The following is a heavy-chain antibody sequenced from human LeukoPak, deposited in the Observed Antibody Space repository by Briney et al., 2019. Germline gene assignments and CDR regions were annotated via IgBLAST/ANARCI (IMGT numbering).Heavy chain of an antibody. V-gene: IGHV3-48*03. CDR2: ISGSGTTM. CDR1: GFIFSSYE. Sequence: PGGSLRLSCAASGFIFSSYEMNWVRQAPGKGLEWVSYISGSGTTMYYGDSVKGRFTVSRDNAKNSLYLQMNSLRAEDTAVYYCARDPPTSGAFEYWGQRTLVTVSS. CDR3: ARDPPTSGAFEY. J-gene: IGHJ4*02. D-gene: IGHD1-26*01.